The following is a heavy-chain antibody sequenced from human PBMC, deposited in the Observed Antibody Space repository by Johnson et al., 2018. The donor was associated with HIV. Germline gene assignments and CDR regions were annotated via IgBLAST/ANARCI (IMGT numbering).Heavy chain of an antibody. CDR3: ARPRVVITPHDAFDI. D-gene: IGHD3-22*01. CDR2: ISYDGSNK. CDR1: GFTFSSYA. Sequence: VQLVESGGGVVQPGRSLRLSCAASGFTFSSYAMHWVRQAPGKGLEWVAVISYDGSNKYYADSVKGRFTISRDNSKNTLYLQMNSLGAEDTAVYYCARPRVVITPHDAFDIWGQGTMVTVSS. V-gene: IGHV3-30-3*01. J-gene: IGHJ3*02.